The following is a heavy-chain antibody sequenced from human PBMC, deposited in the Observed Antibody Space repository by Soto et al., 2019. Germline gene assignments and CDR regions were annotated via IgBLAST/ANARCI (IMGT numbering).Heavy chain of an antibody. CDR3: ARESFYFSGNCGMDV. V-gene: IGHV3-30-3*01. Sequence: QVQLVESGGGVVQTGRSLRLSCAASGFTFSSYAMHWVRQAPGKGLEWVAAISYDGSNKYYADSVKGRFTISSDTSKNQLHLQMNSLRAGDTAGYYCARESFYFSGNCGMDVWGRATTVTVSS. J-gene: IGHJ6*02. CDR2: ISYDGSNK. D-gene: IGHD3-10*01. CDR1: GFTFSSYA.